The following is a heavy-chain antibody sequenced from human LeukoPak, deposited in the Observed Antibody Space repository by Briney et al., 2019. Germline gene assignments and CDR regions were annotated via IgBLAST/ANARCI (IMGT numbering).Heavy chain of an antibody. Sequence: GGSLRLSCAASGFTFSNYAMSWVRQAPGQGLEWVSSISSSGSYIYYADSVKGRFTISRDNAKNSLYLQMSSLRAEDTAVYYCAREVGVVPGANHYYYYGMDVWGQGTTVTVSS. CDR1: GFTFSNYA. J-gene: IGHJ6*02. V-gene: IGHV3-21*01. D-gene: IGHD4/OR15-4a*01. CDR2: ISSSGSYI. CDR3: AREVGVVPGANHYYYYGMDV.